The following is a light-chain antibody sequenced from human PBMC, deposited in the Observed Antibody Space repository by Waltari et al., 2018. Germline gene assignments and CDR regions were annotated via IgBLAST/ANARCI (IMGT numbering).Light chain of an antibody. V-gene: IGLV3-1*01. CDR2: QDK. CDR1: DLREKY. CDR3: QTWDSRTVV. J-gene: IGLJ2*01. Sequence: SYDVAQPPSVSVSPGQTVTITCRGDDLREKYVSRYQRKAGLSLVLVIHQDKKRPSGIPDRFSGSSSGNTATLTISGTQVIDEAEYFCQTWDSRTVVFGGGTKLTVL.